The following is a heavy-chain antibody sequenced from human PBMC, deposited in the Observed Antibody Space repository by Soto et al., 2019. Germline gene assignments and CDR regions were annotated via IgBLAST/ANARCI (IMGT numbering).Heavy chain of an antibody. CDR2: IYYTGAT. D-gene: IGHD3-10*01. CDR3: ARAPPGPSPRLDV. Sequence: QVQLQESGPGLVKPSQTVSLTCAVSGASMSSGGHSWSWIRQPPGRGLEWIGYIYYTGATYYNPSLNSRVTLSIDRSNNKFSLHFNSVTASDTAVYYCARAPPGPSPRLDVWGQGTTVTGSS. CDR1: GASMSSGGHS. V-gene: IGHV4-30-2*01. J-gene: IGHJ6*02.